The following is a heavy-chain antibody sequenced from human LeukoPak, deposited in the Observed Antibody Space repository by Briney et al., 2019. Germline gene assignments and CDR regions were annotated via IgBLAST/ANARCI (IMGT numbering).Heavy chain of an antibody. CDR1: GFTFSSYG. V-gene: IGHV3-9*01. J-gene: IGHJ5*02. CDR3: AKDFGRHSSSWPPFDP. Sequence: PGGSLRLSCAASGFTFSSYGMHWVRQAPGKGLEWVSGISWNSGSIGYADSVKGRFTISRDNAKNSLYLQMNSLRAEDTALYYCAKDFGRHSSSWPPFDPWGQGTLVTVSS. CDR2: ISWNSGSI. D-gene: IGHD6-13*01.